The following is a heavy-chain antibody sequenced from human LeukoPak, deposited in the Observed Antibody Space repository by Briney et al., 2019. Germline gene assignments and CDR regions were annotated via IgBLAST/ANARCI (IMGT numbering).Heavy chain of an antibody. V-gene: IGHV3-23*01. CDR2: ISGSGGST. D-gene: IGHD6-13*01. CDR3: AKSSSSWYLGLVDY. J-gene: IGHJ4*02. CDR1: GFTFGSYA. Sequence: PGGSLRLSCAASGFTFGSYAMSWVRQVPGKGLEWVSAISGSGGSTYYADSVKGRFTIPRDNSKNTLYLQMNSLRAEDTAVYYCAKSSSSWYLGLVDYWGQGTLVTVSS.